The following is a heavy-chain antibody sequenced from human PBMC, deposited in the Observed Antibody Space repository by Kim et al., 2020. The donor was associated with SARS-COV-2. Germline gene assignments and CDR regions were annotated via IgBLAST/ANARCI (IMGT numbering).Heavy chain of an antibody. D-gene: IGHD1-26*01. J-gene: IGHJ6*02. CDR3: ARARRGSVLEDYYGMDV. Sequence: GGSLRLSCAASGFTFSSYAMSWVRQAPGKGLEWVSAISGSGGSTYYADSVKGRFTISRDNSKNTLYLQMNSLRAEDTAVYYCARARRGSVLEDYYGMDVWGQGTTVTVSS. CDR2: ISGSGGST. CDR1: GFTFSSYA. V-gene: IGHV3-23*01.